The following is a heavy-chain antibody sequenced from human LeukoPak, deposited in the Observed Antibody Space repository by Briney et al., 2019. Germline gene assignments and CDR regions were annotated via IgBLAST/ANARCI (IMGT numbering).Heavy chain of an antibody. D-gene: IGHD6-6*01. J-gene: IGHJ4*02. CDR2: IKQDGSEK. CDR1: GFIFSSYG. CDR3: ARERSIAARPMVDY. V-gene: IGHV3-7*01. Sequence: GGSLRLSCAASGFIFSSYGMHWVRQAPGKGLEWVANIKQDGSEKYYVDSVKGRFTISRDNAKNSLYLQMNSLRAEDTAVYYCARERSIAARPMVDYWGQGTLVTVSS.